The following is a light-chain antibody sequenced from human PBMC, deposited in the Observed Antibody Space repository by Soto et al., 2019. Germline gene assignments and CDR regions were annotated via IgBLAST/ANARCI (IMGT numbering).Light chain of an antibody. CDR1: XSDVGGYNY. Sequence: QSALTQPASVSGSPGQSITISCTGTXSDVGGYNYVSWYQQHPGKAPKLMIYDVSNRHSGVSNRFSGSKSGNTAALTISGHQAEDEADYYCSSYTSSSPRLFGGGTKLTVL. CDR2: DVS. J-gene: IGLJ2*01. CDR3: SSYTSSSPRL. V-gene: IGLV2-14*01.